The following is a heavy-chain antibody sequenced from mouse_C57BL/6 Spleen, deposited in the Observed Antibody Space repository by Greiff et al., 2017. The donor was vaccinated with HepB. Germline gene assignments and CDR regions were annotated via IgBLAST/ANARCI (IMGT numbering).Heavy chain of an antibody. CDR2: INPGSGGT. CDR3: ARISNGAWFAY. V-gene: IGHV1-54*01. D-gene: IGHD2-5*01. Sequence: QVQLQQSGAELVRPGTSVKVSCKASGYAFTNYLIEWVKQRPGQGLEWIGVINPGSGGTNYNEKFKGKATLTADKSSSTAYMQLSSLTSEDSAVYFCARISNGAWFAYWGQGTLVTVSA. J-gene: IGHJ3*01. CDR1: GYAFTNYL.